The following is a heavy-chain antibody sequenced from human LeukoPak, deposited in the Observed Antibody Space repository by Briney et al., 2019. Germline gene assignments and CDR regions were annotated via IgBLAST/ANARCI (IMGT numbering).Heavy chain of an antibody. J-gene: IGHJ6*03. CDR2: INHSGST. D-gene: IGHD3-16*01. CDR3: ARVQAGGQVGGNYYYYYYMDV. Sequence: SETLSLTCAVSGGSISSGNWWSWIRQPPGKGLEWIGEINHSGSTNYNPSLKSRVTISVDTSKNQFSLKLSSVTAADTAVYYCARVQAGGQVGGNYYYYYYMDVWGKGTTVTISS. CDR1: GGSISSGNW. V-gene: IGHV4-4*02.